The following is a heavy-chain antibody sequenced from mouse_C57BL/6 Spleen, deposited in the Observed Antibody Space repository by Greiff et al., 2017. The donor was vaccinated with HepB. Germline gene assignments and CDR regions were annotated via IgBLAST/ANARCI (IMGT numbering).Heavy chain of an antibody. V-gene: IGHV1-61*01. J-gene: IGHJ4*01. CDR1: GYTFTSYW. CDR3: ARGGVRRLYAMDY. D-gene: IGHD2-14*01. CDR2: IYPSDSET. Sequence: QVQLQQPGAELVRPGSSVKLSCKASGYTFTSYWMDWVKQRPGQGLEWIGNIYPSDSETHYNQKFKDKATLTVDKSSSTAYMQLSSLTSEDSAVYYCARGGVRRLYAMDYWGQGTSVTVSS.